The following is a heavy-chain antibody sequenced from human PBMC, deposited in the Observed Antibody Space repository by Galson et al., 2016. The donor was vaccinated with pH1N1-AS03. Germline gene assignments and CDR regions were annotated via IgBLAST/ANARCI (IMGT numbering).Heavy chain of an antibody. CDR1: ALIFSNYG. V-gene: IGHV3-30*18. J-gene: IGHJ4*02. D-gene: IGHD1-26*01. CDR3: AKDIIIVGASLTGGYFDY. CDR2: ISYDGTNK. Sequence: SLRLSCAASALIFSNYGMHWVRQAPGKGLEWVAVISYDGTNKFYADSVKGRFTISRDNSKNTLCLQMNSLRAEDTAVYYCAKDIIIVGASLTGGYFDYWGQGTLVTFAS.